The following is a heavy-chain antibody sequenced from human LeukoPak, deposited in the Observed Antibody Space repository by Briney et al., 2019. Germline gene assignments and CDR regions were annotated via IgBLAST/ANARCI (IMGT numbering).Heavy chain of an antibody. D-gene: IGHD3-22*01. J-gene: IGHJ4*02. CDR2: ISGSGGST. CDR3: AHLGGVYYDSSKSYY. V-gene: IGHV3-23*01. Sequence: PGGSLRLSCTASGFTFGDYAMSWVRQAPGKGLEWVSAISGSGGSTYYADSVKGRFTISRDNSKNTLYLQMNSLRAEDTAVYYCAHLGGVYYDSSKSYYWGQGTLVTVSS. CDR1: GFTFGDYA.